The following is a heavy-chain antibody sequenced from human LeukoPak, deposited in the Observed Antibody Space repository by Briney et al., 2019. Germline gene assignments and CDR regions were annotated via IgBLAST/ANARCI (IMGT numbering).Heavy chain of an antibody. D-gene: IGHD6-13*01. CDR3: ARAGTNWYPPANYGMDV. CDR2: IGVTGDT. Sequence: PGGSLRLSCAASGFTFSKDDFHWVRQAPGKGLEWVAAIGVTGDTYYADSVKGRFTISREDAANSLYLQMRSLGAGDTALYYCARAGTNWYPPANYGMDVWGQGTTVTVSS. V-gene: IGHV3-13*01. J-gene: IGHJ6*02. CDR1: GFTFSKDD.